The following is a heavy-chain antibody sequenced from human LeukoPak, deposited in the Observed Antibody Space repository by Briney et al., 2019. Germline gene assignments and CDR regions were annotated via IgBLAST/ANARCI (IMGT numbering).Heavy chain of an antibody. CDR2: INPDGSRT. J-gene: IGHJ4*02. V-gene: IGHV3-74*01. D-gene: IGHD3-22*01. CDR3: ARDYSPPHYFDSSGYFDY. CDR1: ASTFSNYW. Sequence: PGGSLRLSCAASASTFSNYWMHWVRQAPGKGLVWVSRINPDGSRTNYADSVAGRFTISRDNAKNSLYLQMNSLRAEDTAVYYCARDYSPPHYFDSSGYFDYWGQGTLVTVSS.